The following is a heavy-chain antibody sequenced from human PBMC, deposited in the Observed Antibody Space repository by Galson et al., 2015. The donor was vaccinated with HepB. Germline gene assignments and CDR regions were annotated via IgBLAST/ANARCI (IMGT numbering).Heavy chain of an antibody. CDR2: ISGSGGTT. CDR3: AKDRNSTSPGTYGMDV. V-gene: IGHV3-23*01. J-gene: IGHJ6*02. CDR1: RFAFSDYC. Sequence: SLRLSCAASRFAFSDYCMTWVRHSPGKGLEWVSAISGSGGTTYYADSVRGRFTISRDNTKRTLYLQMNRLRGEDTALYYCAKDRNSTSPGTYGMDVWGQGTTVTVFS. D-gene: IGHD6-6*01.